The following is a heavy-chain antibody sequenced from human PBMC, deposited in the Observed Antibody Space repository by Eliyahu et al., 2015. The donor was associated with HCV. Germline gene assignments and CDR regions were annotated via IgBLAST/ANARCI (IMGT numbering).Heavy chain of an antibody. D-gene: IGHD2-15*01. V-gene: IGHV4-59*01. CDR1: GDSXNTYF. CDR2: VLYTGRT. Sequence: QVQLQESGPGLVKPSETXSLTXXVSGDSXNTYFWXXXRQPPGXGLEWIGXVLYTGRTNYNPALESRVTISVDTSKNQFSLRLFSVTAADTAVYYCARAHSFKGFFGPWGQGALVTVSS. J-gene: IGHJ5*02. CDR3: ARAHSFKGFFGP.